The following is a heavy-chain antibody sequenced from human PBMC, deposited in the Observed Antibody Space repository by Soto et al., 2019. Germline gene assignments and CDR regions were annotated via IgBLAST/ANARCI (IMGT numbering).Heavy chain of an antibody. CDR2: INSDGSST. CDR1: RFTFSSYW. CDR3: ARAEYDYDSSGFPLYYFDY. V-gene: IGHV3-74*01. D-gene: IGHD3-22*01. J-gene: IGHJ4*02. Sequence: GPLRLSCAASRFTFSSYWMHWVRQAPGKGLVWVSRINSDGSSTSYADSVKGRFTISRDNAKNTLFLQMNSLRAEDTALYYCARAEYDYDSSGFPLYYFDYWGQGTLVTVSS.